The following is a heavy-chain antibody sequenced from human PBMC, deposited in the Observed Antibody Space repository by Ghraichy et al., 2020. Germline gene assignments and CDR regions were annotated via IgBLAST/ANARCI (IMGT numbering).Heavy chain of an antibody. CDR1: GFTFSNYA. J-gene: IGHJ4*02. V-gene: IGHV3-23*01. CDR2: IVGGGGNT. CDR3: AKILPGYNSGGYDF. Sequence: GGSLRLSCVGSGFTFSNYAMSWVRQAPGKGLAWVSSIVGGGGNTNYADSVKGRFTISRDNSKNTLFLQMNTLRAEDTALYYCAKILPGYNSGGYDFWGQGPLVSFSS. D-gene: IGHD5-18*01.